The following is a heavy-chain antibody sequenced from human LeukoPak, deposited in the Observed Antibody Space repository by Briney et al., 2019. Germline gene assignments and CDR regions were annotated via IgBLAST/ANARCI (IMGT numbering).Heavy chain of an antibody. CDR2: ISGSGGST. Sequence: PGGSLRLSCAASGFTFSSYSMNWVRQAPGKGLEWVSAISGSGGSTYYADSVKGRFTISRDNSKNTLYLQMNSLRAEDTAVYYCAKDLGGGSYTRYFDYWGQGTLVTVSS. D-gene: IGHD1-26*01. CDR1: GFTFSSYS. J-gene: IGHJ4*02. V-gene: IGHV3-23*01. CDR3: AKDLGGGSYTRYFDY.